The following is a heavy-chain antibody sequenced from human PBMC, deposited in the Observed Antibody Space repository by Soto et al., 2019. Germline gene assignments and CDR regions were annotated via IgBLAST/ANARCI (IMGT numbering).Heavy chain of an antibody. Sequence: PGGSLRLSCEASGFRFSIYDMYWVRQAPGKGLEWVAVKWSDGSNEYYANSVKGRFTISRDNSKDTLYLQMNTLRAEDTAVYYCARGLIAVAGYYYGMDVWGQGTTVTVSS. V-gene: IGHV3-33*01. CDR3: ARGLIAVAGYYYGMDV. CDR2: KWSDGSNE. J-gene: IGHJ6*02. D-gene: IGHD6-19*01. CDR1: GFRFSIYD.